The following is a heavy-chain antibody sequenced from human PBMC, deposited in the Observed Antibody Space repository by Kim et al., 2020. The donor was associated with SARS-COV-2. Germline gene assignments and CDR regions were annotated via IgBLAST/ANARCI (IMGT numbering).Heavy chain of an antibody. D-gene: IGHD3-10*01. V-gene: IGHV3-23*01. Sequence: ADSVKGRFTVSRDNSKNTLFLQMNSLRADDTAVYFCAPNQGSGNCFPSDHWGQGTLVTVSS. CDR3: APNQGSGNCFPSDH. J-gene: IGHJ4*02.